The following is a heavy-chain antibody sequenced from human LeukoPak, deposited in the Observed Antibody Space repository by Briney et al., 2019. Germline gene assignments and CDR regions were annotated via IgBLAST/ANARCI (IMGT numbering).Heavy chain of an antibody. Sequence: PGGSLRLSCAASGFTVSSNYMSWVRQAPGKGLEWVSVIYSGGSTYYADSVKGRFTISRDNAKNSLYLQMNSLRAEDTAVYYCAREAGYGELLDYYYMDVWGKGTTVTVSS. CDR1: GFTVSSNY. J-gene: IGHJ6*03. CDR3: AREAGYGELLDYYYMDV. CDR2: IYSGGST. D-gene: IGHD1-26*01. V-gene: IGHV3-66*01.